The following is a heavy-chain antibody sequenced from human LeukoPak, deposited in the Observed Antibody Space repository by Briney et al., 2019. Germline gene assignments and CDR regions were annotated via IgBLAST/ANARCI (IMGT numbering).Heavy chain of an antibody. CDR2: IKQDGSEK. V-gene: IGHV3-7*03. D-gene: IGHD3/OR15-3a*01. CDR3: ATSYDMGWLMGY. J-gene: IGHJ4*02. CDR1: GFTFGDTW. Sequence: PGGSLRLSCAASGFTFGDTWMNWVRQVPGQGLKWVANIKQDGSEKFYVASVKGRFTISRDNGKSSLYLQMNSLRAEDTALYYCATSYDMGWLMGYWGQGTLVTVSS.